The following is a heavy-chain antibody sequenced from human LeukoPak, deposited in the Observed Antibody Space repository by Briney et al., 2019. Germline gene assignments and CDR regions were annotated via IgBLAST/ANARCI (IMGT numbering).Heavy chain of an antibody. V-gene: IGHV3-30*02. CDR2: IQYDRDNK. CDR3: AKRWDSTWSYFDL. J-gene: IGHJ4*02. CDR1: GFTFTRSA. D-gene: IGHD1-26*01. Sequence: GGSLRLSCVASGFTFTRSAMHWVRQAPGKGLEWVAFIQYDRDNKYYADSVKGRFTISRDDSQNTLYLHMNSLTVEDTAVYYCAKRWDSTWSYFDLWGQGTLVTVSS.